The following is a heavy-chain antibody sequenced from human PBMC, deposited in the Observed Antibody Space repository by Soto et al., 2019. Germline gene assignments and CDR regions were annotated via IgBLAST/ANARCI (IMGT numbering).Heavy chain of an antibody. D-gene: IGHD1-26*01. CDR3: AKDLGSGTYLFDAFDI. V-gene: IGHV3-30*18. CDR1: GFTFSDYG. Sequence: GGSLRLSCAASGFTFSDYGMHWVRQAPGKGLEWVTVISSDGNNIYYTDSVKGRFTISRDNSKNTLYLQMNGLRAEDTAVYYCAKDLGSGTYLFDAFDIWGQGTMVTVSS. J-gene: IGHJ3*02. CDR2: ISSDGNNI.